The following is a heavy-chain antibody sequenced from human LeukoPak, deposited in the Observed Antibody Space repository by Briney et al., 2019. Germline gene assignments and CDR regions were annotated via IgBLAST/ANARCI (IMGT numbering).Heavy chain of an antibody. V-gene: IGHV3-7*01. CDR2: IKQDGSEK. Sequence: GGSLRLSCAASGFTFSNYWMSWVRQAPGKGLEWVANIKQDGSEKNHVDSVKGRFTISRDNAKNSLYLQMNSLRAEDTAVFYCARARGYTSSWSTARFDYWGQGTLVTVSS. J-gene: IGHJ4*02. CDR1: GFTFSNYW. D-gene: IGHD6-13*01. CDR3: ARARGYTSSWSTARFDY.